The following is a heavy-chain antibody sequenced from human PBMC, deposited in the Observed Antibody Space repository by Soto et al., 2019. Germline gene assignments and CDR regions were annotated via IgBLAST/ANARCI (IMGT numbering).Heavy chain of an antibody. CDR1: GDTFNRYS. J-gene: IGHJ4*02. V-gene: IGHV1-69*13. Sequence: SVKVSCKASGDTFNRYSLSWVRQAPGQGLEWMGGIIPPFGTAHYAQKFQGRVTITADESSSTVYMQLSSLKSDDTAVYFCARKAAPGSSYFDYWGQGTLVTVSS. CDR2: IIPPFGTA. CDR3: ARKAAPGSSYFDY. D-gene: IGHD6-13*01.